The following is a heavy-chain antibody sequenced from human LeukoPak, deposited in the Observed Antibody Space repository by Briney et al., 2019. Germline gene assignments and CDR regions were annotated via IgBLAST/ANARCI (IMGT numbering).Heavy chain of an antibody. V-gene: IGHV5-51*01. CDR3: ARHDSRETDYGEHIDY. J-gene: IGHJ4*02. D-gene: IGHD3-22*01. CDR2: IYPGDSDT. CDR1: GYSFTSYW. Sequence: PGESLKISCKGSGYSFTSYWIGWVRQMPGKGLEWMGIIYPGDSDTRYSPSFQGQVTISADKSISTAYLQWSSLKASDTAMYYCARHDSRETDYGEHIDYWGQGTLVTVSS.